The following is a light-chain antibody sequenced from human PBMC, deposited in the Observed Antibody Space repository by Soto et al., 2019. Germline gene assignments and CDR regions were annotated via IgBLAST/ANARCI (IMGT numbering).Light chain of an antibody. CDR3: QQRSNWPPIT. V-gene: IGKV3-11*01. CDR2: DAS. J-gene: IGKJ5*01. CDR1: QSVSSD. Sequence: EIVMTQSPATLSVSPGERSTLSCRASQSVSSDLAWYQQKPGQAPRLXXYDASNRATGIPARFSGSGSGTDFTLTISSLEAEDFAVYYCQQRSNWPPITFGQGTRLEIK.